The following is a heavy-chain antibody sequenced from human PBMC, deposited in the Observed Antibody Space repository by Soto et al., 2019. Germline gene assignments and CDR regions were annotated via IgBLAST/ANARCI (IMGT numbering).Heavy chain of an antibody. J-gene: IGHJ6*02. CDR2: TYHSGST. CDR1: GYSIRNGYY. CDR3: GRGYCTGSSCPRAHYGLDV. Sequence: SETLSLTCTVSGYSIRNGYYWGWIRQPPGKGLEWIGTTYHSGSTYYNPSLKSRVTISVDASENHFSLKLSSVTAADTAVYYCGRGYCTGSSCPRAHYGLDVWGQGTTVTVSS. V-gene: IGHV4-38-2*02. D-gene: IGHD2-2*01.